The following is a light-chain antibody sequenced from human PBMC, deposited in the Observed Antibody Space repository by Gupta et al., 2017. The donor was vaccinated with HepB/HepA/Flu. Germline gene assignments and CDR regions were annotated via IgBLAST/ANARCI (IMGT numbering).Light chain of an antibody. CDR2: AAS. V-gene: IGKV1-39*01. J-gene: IGKJ4*01. CDR1: QSIDTF. Sequence: IQMTTSPSPLSASVRDRVTITCRASQSIDTFLNWYQQKSGEAPKLIIYAASSLQSGVPPRFSGSGSGTDFLLTISSLQPEDFAAYYCQQNYSLPLTFGGGTKVEI. CDR3: QQNYSLPLT.